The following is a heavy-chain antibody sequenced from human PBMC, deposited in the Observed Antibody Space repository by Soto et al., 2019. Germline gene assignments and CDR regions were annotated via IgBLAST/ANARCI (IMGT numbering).Heavy chain of an antibody. CDR1: GGTFSSYT. CDR2: IIPILGIA. D-gene: IGHD1-1*01. CDR3: ARGGGNWNDGIRSAPRDDY. J-gene: IGHJ4*02. V-gene: IGHV1-69*02. Sequence: GASVKVSCKASGGTFSSYTISWVRQAPGQGLEWMGRIIPILGIANYAQKFQGRVTITADKSTSTAYMELSSLRSEDTAVYYCARGGGNWNDGIRSAPRDDYWGQGTLVTVSS.